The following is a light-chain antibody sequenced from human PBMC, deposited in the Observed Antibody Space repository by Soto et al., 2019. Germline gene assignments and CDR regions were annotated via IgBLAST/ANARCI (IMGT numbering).Light chain of an antibody. V-gene: IGLV2-11*01. J-gene: IGLJ1*01. Sequence: QSALTQPRSVSGSPGQSVTISCTGTSSDVGGYNYVSWYQQHPGKAPKLMIYDVSKRPSGVPDRFSGSKSGNPASLTISGLQAQDEAHYYCCSYAGSYAFVFGTGTKVTVL. CDR1: SSDVGGYNY. CDR2: DVS. CDR3: CSYAGSYAFV.